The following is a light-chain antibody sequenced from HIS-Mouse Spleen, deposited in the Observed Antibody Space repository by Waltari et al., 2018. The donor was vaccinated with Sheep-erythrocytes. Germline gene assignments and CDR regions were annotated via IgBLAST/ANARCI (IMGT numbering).Light chain of an antibody. CDR3: CSYAGSSTPWV. CDR2: EGR. CDR1: SSDVGSYNL. Sequence: QSALTQPASVSGSPGQSITISCTGTSSDVGSYNLVSWYQQHPGKAPKLMIYEGRKRPSGVSNRFSGYKSGHTASLTISGLQAEDEADYYCCSYAGSSTPWVFGGGTKLTVL. V-gene: IGLV2-23*01. J-gene: IGLJ3*02.